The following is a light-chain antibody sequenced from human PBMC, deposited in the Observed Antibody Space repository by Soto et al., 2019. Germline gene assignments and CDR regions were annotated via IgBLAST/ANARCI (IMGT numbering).Light chain of an antibody. V-gene: IGLV2-14*01. CDR2: EVS. CDR1: SSDVGGYNY. J-gene: IGLJ2*01. Sequence: QSVLTQPASVSGSPGQSITISCTGTSSDVGGYNYVSWYQQHPGKAPKLVIYEVSNRPSGVSNRFSGSKSGNTASLTISGLQAEDEADYYCSSYTSNSTPYVVFGGGTKLTVL. CDR3: SSYTSNSTPYVV.